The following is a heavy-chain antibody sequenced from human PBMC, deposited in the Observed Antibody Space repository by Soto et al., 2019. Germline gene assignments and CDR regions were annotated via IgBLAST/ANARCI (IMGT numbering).Heavy chain of an antibody. CDR2: IIPIFGTA. J-gene: IGHJ3*02. CDR3: ARDLLNYDILTGYYKSPDDAFDI. CDR1: GGTFSSYA. V-gene: IGHV1-69*01. D-gene: IGHD3-9*01. Sequence: QVQLVQSGAEVKKPGSSVKVSCKASGGTFSSYAISWVRQAPGQGLEWMGGIIPIFGTANYAQKFQGRVTITADESTSKAYMELSSLRSEDTAVYYCARDLLNYDILTGYYKSPDDAFDIWGQGTMVTVSS.